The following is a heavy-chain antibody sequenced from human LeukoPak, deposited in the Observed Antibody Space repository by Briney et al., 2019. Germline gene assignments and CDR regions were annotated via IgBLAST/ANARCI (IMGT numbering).Heavy chain of an antibody. J-gene: IGHJ3*01. Sequence: GASVKVSCKSSGDSFVSYCFSWVRQAPGQGLEGMGVIIPIFGTTKYAQKFQGRVTISTDESTSTAYMELSSLRSEDTAIYYCARDLYCTLGACFSPGAFDLWGQGTMVTVSS. V-gene: IGHV1-69*05. CDR2: IIPIFGTT. D-gene: IGHD2-8*01. CDR1: GDSFVSYC. CDR3: ARDLYCTLGACFSPGAFDL.